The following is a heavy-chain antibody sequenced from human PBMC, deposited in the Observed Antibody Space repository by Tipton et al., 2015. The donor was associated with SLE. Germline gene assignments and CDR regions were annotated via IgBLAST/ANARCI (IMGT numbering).Heavy chain of an antibody. CDR3: AKTGMGWYFDL. Sequence: TLSLTCTVSGGSISSSSYYWGWIRQPPGKGLEWIGSIYYTGRTYYNPSLKSRVTISVDSSKNQFSLKLSSVTAADTAVYYCAKTGMGWYFDLWGRGTLVTVSS. V-gene: IGHV4-39*07. CDR1: GGSISSSSYY. J-gene: IGHJ2*01. D-gene: IGHD7-27*01. CDR2: IYYTGRT.